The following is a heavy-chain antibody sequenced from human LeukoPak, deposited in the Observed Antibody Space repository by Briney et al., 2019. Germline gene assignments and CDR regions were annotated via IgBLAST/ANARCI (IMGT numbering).Heavy chain of an antibody. Sequence: SQTLSLTCTVSGGSISSGSYYWSWIRQPAGKGLEWIGRIYTSGSTNYNPSLKSRVTISADTSKNQFSLKLSSVTAADTAVYYCAREGEGYCSGGSCYGFDYWGQGTLVTVSS. CDR1: GGSISSGSYY. J-gene: IGHJ4*02. CDR2: IYTSGST. CDR3: AREGEGYCSGGSCYGFDY. V-gene: IGHV4-61*02. D-gene: IGHD2-15*01.